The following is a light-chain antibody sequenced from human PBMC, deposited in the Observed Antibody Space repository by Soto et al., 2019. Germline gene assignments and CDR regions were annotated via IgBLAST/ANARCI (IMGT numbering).Light chain of an antibody. V-gene: IGLV2-11*01. CDR3: SSYAGSNSVV. CDR1: SSDVGGYNY. J-gene: IGLJ2*01. CDR2: DVS. Sequence: QSALTQPRSVSGSPGQSVTISCTGTSSDVGGYNYVSWYQQHPGKAPKLMIYDVSTRPSGVSDCFSGSKSGNTASLTISGLQAEDEADYYCSSYAGSNSVVFGGGTKLTVL.